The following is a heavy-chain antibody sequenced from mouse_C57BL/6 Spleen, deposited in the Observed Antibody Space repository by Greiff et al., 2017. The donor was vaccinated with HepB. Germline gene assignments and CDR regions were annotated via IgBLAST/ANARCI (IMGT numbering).Heavy chain of an antibody. D-gene: IGHD2-3*01. CDR1: GYAFTNYL. Sequence: VQLQQSGAELVRPGTSVKVSCKASGYAFTNYLIEWVKQRPGQGLEWIGVINPGSGGTNYNEKFKGKATLTADKSSSTAYMQLSSLTSEDSAVYFCARDGPRGGFDYWGQGTTLTVSS. J-gene: IGHJ2*01. CDR3: ARDGPRGGFDY. V-gene: IGHV1-54*01. CDR2: INPGSGGT.